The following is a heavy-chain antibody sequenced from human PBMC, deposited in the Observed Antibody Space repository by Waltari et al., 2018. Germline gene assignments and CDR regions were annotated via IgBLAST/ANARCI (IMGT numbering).Heavy chain of an antibody. D-gene: IGHD5-12*01. V-gene: IGHV3-21*01. J-gene: IGHJ4*02. CDR3: ARGDREMATGY. CDR2: ISSSSSYI. CDR1: GFPFSTYT. Sequence: EVQLLESGGGLAKPGGSLRLSCAAPGFPFSTYTMNWVRQAPGKGLEWVSSISSSSSYIYYADSVKGRFTISRDNAKNSLYLQMNSLRAEDTAVYYCARGDREMATGYWGQGTLVTVSS.